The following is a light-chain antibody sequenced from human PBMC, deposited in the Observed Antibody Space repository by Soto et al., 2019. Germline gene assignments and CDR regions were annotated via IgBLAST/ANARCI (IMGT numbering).Light chain of an antibody. V-gene: IGLV2-14*01. CDR3: SSHTSGDTRV. CDR2: EVT. CDR1: SSDVGGYDY. J-gene: IGLJ7*01. Sequence: QSALTQPRSVSGSPGQSIAISCTGTSSDVGGYDYVSWYQQHPDKAPKLIIYEVTKRPSGVSNRFSGSKSGNTASLTISGLQPDDEADYYCSSHTSGDTRVFGSGTQLTVL.